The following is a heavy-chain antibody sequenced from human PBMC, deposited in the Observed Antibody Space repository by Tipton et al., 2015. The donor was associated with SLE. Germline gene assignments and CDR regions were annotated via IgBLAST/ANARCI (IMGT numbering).Heavy chain of an antibody. CDR2: IYTSGST. J-gene: IGHJ4*02. CDR1: GGSISSYY. Sequence: TLSLTCTVPGGSISSYYWSWIRQPAGKGLEWIGRIYTSGSTNYNPSLKSRVTMSVDTSKNQFSLKLSSVTAADTAVYYCARSICSSTSCYVDYWGQGTLVTVSS. V-gene: IGHV4-4*07. CDR3: ARSICSSTSCYVDY. D-gene: IGHD2-2*01.